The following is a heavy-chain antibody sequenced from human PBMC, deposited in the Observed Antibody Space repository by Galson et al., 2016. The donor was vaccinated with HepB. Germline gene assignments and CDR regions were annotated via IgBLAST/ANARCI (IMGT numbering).Heavy chain of an antibody. J-gene: IGHJ6*02. CDR2: ISYDGSNK. CDR3: VKDLREYGSGSYYMGYYYYGMDV. V-gene: IGHV3-30*18. D-gene: IGHD3-10*01. CDR1: GFTFSTYG. Sequence: SLRLSCAASGFTFSTYGMHWVRQAPGKGLEWVAAISYDGSNKYYADSVKGRFTISRDNSKNTLYLQMKSLRAEDTAVYNCVKDLREYGSGSYYMGYYYYGMDVWGQGTTVT.